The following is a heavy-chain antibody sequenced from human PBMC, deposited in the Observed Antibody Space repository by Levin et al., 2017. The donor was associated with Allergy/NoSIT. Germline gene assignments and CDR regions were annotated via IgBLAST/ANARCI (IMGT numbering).Heavy chain of an antibody. V-gene: IGHV5-51*01. CDR2: IYPGDSDT. D-gene: IGHD3-16*02. Sequence: GESLKISCKGSGYSFTTYWIGWVRQMPGKGLEWMGIIYPGDSDTTYSPSLQGQVSISTDKSISTAYLQWSSLKASDTAMYYCARLQQDDYVWGSYRYTPFHAFDIWGQGTMVTVSS. J-gene: IGHJ3*02. CDR3: ARLQQDDYVWGSYRYTPFHAFDI. CDR1: GYSFTTYW.